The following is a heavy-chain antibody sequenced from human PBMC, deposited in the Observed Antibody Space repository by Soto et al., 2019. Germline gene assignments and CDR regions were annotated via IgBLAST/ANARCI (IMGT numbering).Heavy chain of an antibody. J-gene: IGHJ5*02. Sequence: ASVKVSCQASGYTFTSYGISWVRQAPGQGLEWMGWISAYNGNTNYAQKLQGRVTMTTDTSTSTAYMELRSLRSDDTAVYYCASLLVGDYGDCKFDPWGQGTLVTVSS. CDR3: ASLLVGDYGDCKFDP. CDR1: GYTFTSYG. D-gene: IGHD4-17*01. CDR2: ISAYNGNT. V-gene: IGHV1-18*01.